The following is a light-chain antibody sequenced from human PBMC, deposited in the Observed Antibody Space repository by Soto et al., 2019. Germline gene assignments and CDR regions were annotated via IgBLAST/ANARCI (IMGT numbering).Light chain of an antibody. CDR3: QQYGSSPGT. V-gene: IGKV3-20*01. CDR2: GAS. Sequence: EIVLTQSPGTLSLSPGERATLSCRASQSVSSSYLAWYQQKPGQAPRLLIYGASSRATGIPDRFSGSGSGKPFTRTIMRLEPQEYPIHCCQQYGSSPGTFGPGTKGSIK. J-gene: IGKJ1*01. CDR1: QSVSSSY.